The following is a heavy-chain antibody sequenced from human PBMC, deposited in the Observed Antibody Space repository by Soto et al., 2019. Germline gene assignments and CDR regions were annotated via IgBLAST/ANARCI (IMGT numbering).Heavy chain of an antibody. CDR3: ARDDNCSGGSCLRDY. CDR2: IKQDGSEK. CDR1: GFTFSSYW. Sequence: GGSLRLSCAASGFTFSSYWMSWVRQAPGKGLEWVANIKQDGSEKYYVDSVKGRFTISRDNAKNSLYLQMNSLRAEDTAVYYCARDDNCSGGSCLRDYWGQGTLVTVSS. D-gene: IGHD2-15*01. J-gene: IGHJ4*02. V-gene: IGHV3-7*01.